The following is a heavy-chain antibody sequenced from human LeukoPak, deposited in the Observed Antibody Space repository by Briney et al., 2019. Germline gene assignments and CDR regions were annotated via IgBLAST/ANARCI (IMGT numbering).Heavy chain of an antibody. J-gene: IGHJ3*02. CDR3: ARGRDYDSSGYYSI. CDR2: INHSGST. Sequence: GSLRLSCAASGFTFSIYSMNWVRQPPGKGLEWIGEINHSGSTNYNPSLKSRVTISVDTSKNQFSLKLSSVTAADTAVYYCARGRDYDSSGYYSIWGQGTMVTVSS. D-gene: IGHD3-22*01. CDR1: GFTFSIYS. V-gene: IGHV4-34*01.